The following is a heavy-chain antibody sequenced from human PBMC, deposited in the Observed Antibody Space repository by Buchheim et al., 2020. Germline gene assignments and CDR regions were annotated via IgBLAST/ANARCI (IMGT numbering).Heavy chain of an antibody. CDR2: ISGSSTYI. V-gene: IGHV3-21*01. D-gene: IGHD2-21*02. Sequence: EVQLVESGGGLVKPGGSLRLSCAASGFTFSSYSINWVRQAPGKGLEWVSSISGSSTYIYYADSVKGRFTISRDNAKNTLYLQMNSLRAEDTAVYYCARGMGAVLTATRGGMDVWGQGTT. J-gene: IGHJ6*02. CDR3: ARGMGAVLTATRGGMDV. CDR1: GFTFSSYS.